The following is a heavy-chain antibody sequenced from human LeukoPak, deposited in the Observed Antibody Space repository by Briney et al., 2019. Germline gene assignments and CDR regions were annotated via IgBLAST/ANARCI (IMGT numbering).Heavy chain of an antibody. J-gene: IGHJ6*02. CDR1: GFTFSSYG. CDR3: AKAVSCSSTSCYRSYGMDV. V-gene: IGHV3-23*01. Sequence: GGSLRLSCAASGFTFSSYGMSWVRQAPGKWLEWVSGISGSGGSTYYADSVKGRFTISRDNSKNTLYLQMNSLRVEDTAVYYCAKAVSCSSTSCYRSYGMDVWGQGTTVTVSS. CDR2: ISGSGGST. D-gene: IGHD2-2*02.